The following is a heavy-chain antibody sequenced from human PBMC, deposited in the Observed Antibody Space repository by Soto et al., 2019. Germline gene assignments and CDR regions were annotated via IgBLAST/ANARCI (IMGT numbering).Heavy chain of an antibody. V-gene: IGHV3-11*01. CDR2: VTPSGTSA. CDR3: ARTKAGRAYYFYGLDV. CDR1: GXTLSEFY. J-gene: IGHJ6*02. D-gene: IGHD2-8*01. Sequence: GSLRLSCAASGXTLSEFYMSWVRQAPDKGLEWISYVTPSGTSAFYADSVKGRFTISREKAKNSLFLQMNSLRADETAVYYCARTKAGRAYYFYGLDVWGQGTTGTVS.